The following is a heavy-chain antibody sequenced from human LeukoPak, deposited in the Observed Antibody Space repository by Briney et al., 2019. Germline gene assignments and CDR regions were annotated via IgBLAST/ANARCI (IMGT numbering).Heavy chain of an antibody. V-gene: IGHV3-30-3*01. J-gene: IGHJ4*02. CDR3: ARGGYYHN. CDR1: GFTFSSYA. CDR2: ISYDGSNK. Sequence: GVPLRLSCAASGFTFSSYAMHWVPQAPGKGLEWVAVISYDGSNKYYADSVKGRFTISRDNSKNTLYLQMNSLRAEDTAVYYCARGGYYHNWGQGTLVTVSS. D-gene: IGHD3-9*01.